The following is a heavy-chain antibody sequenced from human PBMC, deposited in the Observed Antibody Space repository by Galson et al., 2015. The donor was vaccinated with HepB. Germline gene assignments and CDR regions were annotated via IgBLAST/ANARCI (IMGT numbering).Heavy chain of an antibody. CDR3: VNGDFWTGDYTGLADY. J-gene: IGHJ4*02. CDR1: GFTFSDYY. CDR2: ISSRGETI. D-gene: IGHD3/OR15-3a*01. V-gene: IGHV3-11*01. Sequence: SLRLSCAASGFTFSDYYMSWIRQAPGKGLEWLSYISSRGETINYADSVKGRFTISRDNARNSLYLQMNSLRDDDTAVYYCVNGDFWTGDYTGLADYWGQGALVTVSS.